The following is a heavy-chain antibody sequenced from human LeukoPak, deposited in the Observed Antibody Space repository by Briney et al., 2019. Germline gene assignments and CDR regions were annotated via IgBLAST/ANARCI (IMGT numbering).Heavy chain of an antibody. Sequence: SETLSLTCTVSGGSISSGDYYWSWIRQPPGKGLEWIGYIYYSGSTYYNPSLKSRVTISVDTSKNQFSLKLSSVTAADTAVYYCARSSFVYSSSSSSYYYYMDVWGKGTTVTASS. J-gene: IGHJ6*03. CDR2: IYYSGST. D-gene: IGHD6-6*01. V-gene: IGHV4-30-4*08. CDR1: GGSISSGDYY. CDR3: ARSSFVYSSSSSSYYYYMDV.